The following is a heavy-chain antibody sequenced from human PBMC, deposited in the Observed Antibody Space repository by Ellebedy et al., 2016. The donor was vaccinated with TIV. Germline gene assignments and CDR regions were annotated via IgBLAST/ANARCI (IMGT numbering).Heavy chain of an antibody. Sequence: GESLKISCAASGFTFSRYDMYWVRQAPGKGLEWVALISSDGSNEFYGESVQGRFSISRDNSKKTLGLQMNSLRTDDPAVYYCARDYRDSSGFYYAFGDYWGQGTLVTVSS. V-gene: IGHV3-30-3*01. CDR3: ARDYRDSSGFYYAFGDY. CDR2: ISSDGSNE. CDR1: GFTFSRYD. J-gene: IGHJ4*02. D-gene: IGHD3-22*01.